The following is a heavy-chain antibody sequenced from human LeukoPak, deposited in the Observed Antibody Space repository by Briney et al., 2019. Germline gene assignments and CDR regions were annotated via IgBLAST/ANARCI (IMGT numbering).Heavy chain of an antibody. CDR1: VGSLSNSSYY. Sequence: SETLSLTCTVSVGSLSNSSYYCGWIRQPPGKGLEWVGRSYYRGSTYYNPSLKSRVTISVDTSKNQFSLKLSSVTAADTAVYYCASGITMIVVVLEYFQHWGQGTLVTVSS. D-gene: IGHD3-22*01. CDR3: ASGITMIVVVLEYFQH. V-gene: IGHV4-39*07. CDR2: SYYRGST. J-gene: IGHJ1*01.